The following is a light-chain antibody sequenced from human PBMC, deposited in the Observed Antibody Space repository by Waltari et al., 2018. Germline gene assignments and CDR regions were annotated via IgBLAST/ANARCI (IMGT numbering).Light chain of an antibody. V-gene: IGLV2-14*03. Sequence: QSALTQPASVSGSPGQSITISCTGTSSEVGGYNYVSWYQQHPGKAPKLMIYDVLNRPSGVSNRFSGSKSGNTASLTISGLQAEDEADYYCSSYTSSSTLWVFGGGTKLTVL. J-gene: IGLJ3*02. CDR1: SSEVGGYNY. CDR3: SSYTSSSTLWV. CDR2: DVL.